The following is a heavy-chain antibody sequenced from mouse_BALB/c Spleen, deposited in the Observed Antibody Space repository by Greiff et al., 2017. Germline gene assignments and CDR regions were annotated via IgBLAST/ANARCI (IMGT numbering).Heavy chain of an antibody. CDR2: IDPETGGT. J-gene: IGHJ3*01. D-gene: IGHD1-2*01. CDR1: GYTFTDYE. CDR3: TSPSYYGYGFAY. Sequence: QVHVKQSGAELVRPGASVTLSCKASGYTFTDYEMHWVKQTPVHGLEWIGAIDPETGGTAYNQKFKGKATLTADKSSSTAYMELRSLTSEDSAVYYCTSPSYYGYGFAYWGQGTLVTVSA. V-gene: IGHV1-15*01.